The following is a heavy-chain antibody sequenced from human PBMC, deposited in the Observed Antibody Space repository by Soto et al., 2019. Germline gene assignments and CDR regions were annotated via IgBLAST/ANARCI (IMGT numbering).Heavy chain of an antibody. Sequence: GGSLRLSCAASGFTFSSYAMHWVRQAPGKGLEWVAVISYDGSNKYYADSVKGRFTISRDNSKNTLYLQMNSLRAEDTAVYYCARLNYYDSSGYPVAWGQGTLVTVSS. D-gene: IGHD3-22*01. J-gene: IGHJ5*02. CDR3: ARLNYYDSSGYPVA. V-gene: IGHV3-30-3*01. CDR2: ISYDGSNK. CDR1: GFTFSSYA.